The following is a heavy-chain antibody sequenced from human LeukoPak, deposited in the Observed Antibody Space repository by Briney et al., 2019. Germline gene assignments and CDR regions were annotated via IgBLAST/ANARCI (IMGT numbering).Heavy chain of an antibody. J-gene: IGHJ4*02. CDR1: GFTFSSYS. CDR3: AKDGLGYSYGWYYFDY. CDR2: ISSSSSTI. Sequence: GGSLRLSCAASGFTFSSYSMNWVRQAPGKGLEWVSYISSSSSTIYYADSVKGRFTISRDNAKNSLYLQMNSLRAEDTAVYYCAKDGLGYSYGWYYFDYWGQGTLVTVSS. D-gene: IGHD5-18*01. V-gene: IGHV3-48*04.